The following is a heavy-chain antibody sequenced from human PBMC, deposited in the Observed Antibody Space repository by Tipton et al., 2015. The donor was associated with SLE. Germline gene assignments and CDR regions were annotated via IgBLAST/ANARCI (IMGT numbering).Heavy chain of an antibody. V-gene: IGHV4-59*07. CDR2: IYYSGST. D-gene: IGHD3-16*02. Sequence: TLSLTCTVSGGSISSYYWSWIRQPPGKGLEWIGYIYYSGSTNYNPALKSRVTMSVDTSKNQFSLKLSSVTAADTAVYYCARGKGYDYIWGSYRPPGAFDIWGQGTMVTVSS. CDR3: ARGKGYDYIWGSYRPPGAFDI. J-gene: IGHJ3*02. CDR1: GGSISSYY.